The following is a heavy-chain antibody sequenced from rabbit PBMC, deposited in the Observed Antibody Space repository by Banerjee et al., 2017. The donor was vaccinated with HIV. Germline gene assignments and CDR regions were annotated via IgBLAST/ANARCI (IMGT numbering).Heavy chain of an antibody. CDR3: ARDLPISDGYSFDL. Sequence: QEQLEESGGDLVKPGASPTLTCTASGFSFSSTYWICWVRQAPGKGLELIACIYNKSGRTWYASWANGRFTISKTSSTTVTLQMTSLTAADTATYFCARDLPISDGYSFDLWGPGTLVTVS. D-gene: IGHD6-1*01. J-gene: IGHJ4*01. CDR1: GFSFSSTYW. V-gene: IGHV1S45*01. CDR2: IYNKSGRT.